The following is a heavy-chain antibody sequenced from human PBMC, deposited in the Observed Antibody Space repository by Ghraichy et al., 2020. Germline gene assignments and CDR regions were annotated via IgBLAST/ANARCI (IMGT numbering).Heavy chain of an antibody. CDR2: IYYSGST. V-gene: IGHV4-39*07. CDR1: GGSISSSSYY. J-gene: IGHJ5*02. Sequence: ETLSLTCTVSGGSISSSSYYWGWIRQPPGKGLEWIGSIYYSGSTYYNPSLKSRVTISVDTSKNQFSLKLSSVTAADTAVYYCATTLALNWFDPWGQGTLVTVSS. CDR3: ATTLALNWFDP.